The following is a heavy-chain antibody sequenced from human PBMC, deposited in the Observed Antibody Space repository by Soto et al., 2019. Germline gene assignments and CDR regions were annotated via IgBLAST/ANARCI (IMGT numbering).Heavy chain of an antibody. J-gene: IGHJ5*02. D-gene: IGHD4-4*01. CDR1: GFTFSSYA. CDR2: ISGSGGST. Sequence: EVQLLESGGGLVQPGGSLRLSCAASGFTFSSYAMSWVRQAPGKGLEWVSAISGSGGSTYYADSVKGRFTISRDNSKNTLYLQMNSLRAEDTAVYYCANSPLDYSNSKNWFDPWGQGTLVTVSS. V-gene: IGHV3-23*01. CDR3: ANSPLDYSNSKNWFDP.